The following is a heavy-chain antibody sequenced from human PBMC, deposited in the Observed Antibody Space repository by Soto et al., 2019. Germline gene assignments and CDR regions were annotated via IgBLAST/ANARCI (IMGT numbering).Heavy chain of an antibody. CDR3: ARDQISLGEWPGACYFDY. D-gene: IGHD3-10*01. CDR1: GYTFTSYG. CDR2: ISAYNGNT. V-gene: IGHV1-18*01. J-gene: IGHJ4*02. Sequence: ASVKVSCKASGYTFTSYGISWVRQAPGQGLEWMGWISAYNGNTNYAQKLQGRVTMTTDTSTSTAYMELRSLRSDDTAVYYCARDQISLGEWPGACYFDYWGQGTLVTVSS.